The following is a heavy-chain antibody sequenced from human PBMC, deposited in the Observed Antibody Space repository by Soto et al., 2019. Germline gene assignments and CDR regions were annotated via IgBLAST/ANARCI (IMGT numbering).Heavy chain of an antibody. Sequence: SETLSLTCLVSGGSITRNNHYWGWIRQSPGKGLEWIGSILYSGSTNYNPSLKSRVTLSVETSKNQFSLKMSSVTAADTALYYCARLGSSGWYQGSYFDYWGQGTLVTVSS. J-gene: IGHJ4*02. V-gene: IGHV4-39*01. D-gene: IGHD6-19*01. CDR2: ILYSGST. CDR3: ARLGSSGWYQGSYFDY. CDR1: GGSITRNNHY.